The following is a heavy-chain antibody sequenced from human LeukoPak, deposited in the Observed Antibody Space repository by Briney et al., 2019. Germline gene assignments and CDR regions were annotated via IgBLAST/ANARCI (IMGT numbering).Heavy chain of an antibody. J-gene: IGHJ2*01. D-gene: IGHD2-2*02. CDR3: ARTLGYCSSTSCYIWYFDL. Sequence: SQTLPLTCTVSGGSISSGGYYWGWIRQHPGKGLEWIGYIYYSGSTYYNPSLKSRVTISVDTSKNQFSLKLSSVTAADTAVYYCARTLGYCSSTSCYIWYFDLWGRGTLVTVSS. CDR1: GGSISSGGYY. CDR2: IYYSGST. V-gene: IGHV4-31*03.